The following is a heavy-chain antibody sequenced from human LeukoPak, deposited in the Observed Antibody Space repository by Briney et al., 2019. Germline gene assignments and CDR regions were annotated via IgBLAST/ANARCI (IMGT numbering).Heavy chain of an antibody. Sequence: PGGSLRLSCAASGFTFSSYAMSWVRQAPGKGLEWVSAISGSGGSTYYADSVRGRFTISRDNSKNTLYLQMNSLRAEDTAVYYCAKDRLRGVSSYYFDYWGQGTLVTVSS. V-gene: IGHV3-23*01. CDR3: AKDRLRGVSSYYFDY. CDR1: GFTFSSYA. J-gene: IGHJ4*02. D-gene: IGHD3-10*01. CDR2: ISGSGGST.